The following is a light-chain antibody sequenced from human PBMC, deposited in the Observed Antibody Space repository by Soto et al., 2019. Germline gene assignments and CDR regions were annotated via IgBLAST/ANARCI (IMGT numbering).Light chain of an antibody. J-gene: IGLJ1*01. Sequence: QSVLTQPASVSGSPGQSITISCTGTSSDVGSYNLVSWYQHHPGKAPKLMLFEGSKRPSGVSNRFSSSKSGNTASLTISGLQAEDEADYYCCSYAGGRNVFGTGTKVTVL. CDR3: CSYAGGRNV. V-gene: IGLV2-23*03. CDR1: SSDVGSYNL. CDR2: EGS.